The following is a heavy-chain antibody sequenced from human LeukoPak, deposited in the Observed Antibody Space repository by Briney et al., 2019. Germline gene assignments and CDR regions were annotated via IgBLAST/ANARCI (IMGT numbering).Heavy chain of an antibody. CDR1: GYIFTSYY. J-gene: IGHJ4*02. V-gene: IGHV1-46*01. D-gene: IGHD6-19*01. CDR2: INPTGGST. Sequence: ASVTVSCKASGYIFTSYYIHWVRQAPGEGLEWMGIINPTGGSTSYAQKFQGRVTMTRDTSITTAYMELSRLRSDDTAVYYCARVSSSGWQPDYWGQGTLVTVSS. CDR3: ARVSSSGWQPDY.